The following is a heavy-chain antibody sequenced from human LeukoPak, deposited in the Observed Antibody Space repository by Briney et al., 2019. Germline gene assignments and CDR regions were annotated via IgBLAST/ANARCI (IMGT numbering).Heavy chain of an antibody. CDR3: AREEQYNNFFDY. D-gene: IGHD1/OR15-1a*01. J-gene: IGHJ4*02. CDR1: GYTLTDYY. Sequence: GASVKVSCKASGYTLTDYYIHWVRQAPGQGLEWMGWINPNSGDTTYAQKFQGRVTMTRDTSISSAYMDLSRLNSDDTAVYFCAREEQYNNFFDYWGPGTLVSVS. CDR2: INPNSGDT. V-gene: IGHV1-2*02.